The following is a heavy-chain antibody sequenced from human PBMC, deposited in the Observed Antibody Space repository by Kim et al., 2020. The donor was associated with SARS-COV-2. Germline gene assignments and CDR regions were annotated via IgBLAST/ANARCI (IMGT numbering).Heavy chain of an antibody. Sequence: GGSLRLSCAASGFFFPRYAMSWVRQAPGKGLEWVSAISPTGDETFYADSVKGRFTISRDDSKNTVYLQMNSLRADDTAVYYCANRLWGTSCYEHWGQG. D-gene: IGHD3-16*01. CDR2: ISPTGDET. CDR1: GFFFPRYA. CDR3: ANRLWGTSCYEH. V-gene: IGHV3-23*01. J-gene: IGHJ1*01.